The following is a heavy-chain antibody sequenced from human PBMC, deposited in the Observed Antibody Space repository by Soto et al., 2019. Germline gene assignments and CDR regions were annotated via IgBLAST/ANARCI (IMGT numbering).Heavy chain of an antibody. J-gene: IGHJ5*02. CDR3: AKIEMGWFAH. CDR1: GFSFFSYA. CDR2: ISGSGGHT. D-gene: IGHD2-8*01. V-gene: IGHV3-23*01. Sequence: GGSLRLSCTDSGFSFFSYAMSWVRQAPGKGLEWVSTISGSGGHTYYADSVQGRFVASRDNDKNTVYLHMSSLTGEDTAVYFCAKIEMGWFAHWGQGTQVTVSS.